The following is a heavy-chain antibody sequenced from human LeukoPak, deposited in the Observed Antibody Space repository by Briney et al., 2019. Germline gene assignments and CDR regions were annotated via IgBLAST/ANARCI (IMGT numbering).Heavy chain of an antibody. Sequence: GGSLRLSCAASGFTFDDYAMHWVRQAPGKGLEWVSGISWNSGSIGYADSVKGRFTISRDNSKNTLYLQMNSLRAEDTAVYYCAKSGLWSGYYYFDYWGQGTLVTVSS. CDR2: ISWNSGSI. D-gene: IGHD3-3*01. V-gene: IGHV3-9*01. J-gene: IGHJ4*02. CDR3: AKSGLWSGYYYFDY. CDR1: GFTFDDYA.